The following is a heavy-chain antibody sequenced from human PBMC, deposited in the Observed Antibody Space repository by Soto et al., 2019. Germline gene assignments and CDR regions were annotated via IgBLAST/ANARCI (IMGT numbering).Heavy chain of an antibody. V-gene: IGHV3-53*04. Sequence: GGPLRLSCAASGFTVSRTYMSWVRQAPGKGLEWVSVIYSGGSTYYADSVNGRFTIARHNSKNTLYLQMNSLRAEDTAVYYCARDIATEDEYAFDIWGQGTMVTVSS. CDR3: ARDIATEDEYAFDI. J-gene: IGHJ3*02. CDR2: IYSGGST. CDR1: GFTVSRTY. D-gene: IGHD2-15*01.